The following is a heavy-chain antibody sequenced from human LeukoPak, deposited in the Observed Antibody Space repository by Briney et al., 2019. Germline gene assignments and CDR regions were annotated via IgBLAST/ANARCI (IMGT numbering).Heavy chain of an antibody. D-gene: IGHD3/OR15-3a*01. CDR3: VREVLPGTGYYGNYWFNV. CDR1: GGSISSFY. CDR2: IYSSGST. J-gene: IGHJ5*02. Sequence: PSETLSLTCSVSGGSISSFYWSWIRQPAGKGLEWIGRIYSSGSTDYNPSLKNRVTVSVDTSKNQIYLRLGSVTAADTAVYFCVREVLPGTGYYGNYWFNVWGQGTLVAVSS. V-gene: IGHV4-4*07.